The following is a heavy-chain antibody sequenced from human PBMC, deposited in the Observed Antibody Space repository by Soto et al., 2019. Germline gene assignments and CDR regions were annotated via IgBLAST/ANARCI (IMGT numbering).Heavy chain of an antibody. CDR2: IHHSGSI. CDR1: GDSISSDYYH. V-gene: IGHV4-30-4*08. CDR3: AREDDGGDSLDV. D-gene: IGHD2-21*02. Sequence: QVQLQQSGPGLAKPSQTLSLTCTVSGDSISSDYYHWTWIRQSPGKGLEWIGYIHHSGSILYNPSLKSRVTISVDTSKNQFSLHLTSVTAADTAVYFCAREDDGGDSLDVWGQGTTVTVSS. J-gene: IGHJ6*02.